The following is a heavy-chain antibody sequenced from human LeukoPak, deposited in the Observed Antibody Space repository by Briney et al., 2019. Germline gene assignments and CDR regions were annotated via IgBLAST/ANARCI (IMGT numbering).Heavy chain of an antibody. CDR2: ISWNSGSI. V-gene: IGHV3-9*01. CDR3: AEDMRGPYYYDSSGYYDY. J-gene: IGHJ4*02. Sequence: SLRLSCAASGFTFDDYAMHWVRQAPGKGLEWVSGISWNSGSIGYADSVKGRFTISRDNAKNSLYLQMNSLRAEDTALYYCAEDMRGPYYYDSSGYYDYWGQGTLVTVSS. D-gene: IGHD3-22*01. CDR1: GFTFDDYA.